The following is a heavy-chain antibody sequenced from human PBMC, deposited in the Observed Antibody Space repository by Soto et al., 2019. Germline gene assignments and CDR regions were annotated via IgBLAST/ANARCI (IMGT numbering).Heavy chain of an antibody. CDR2: IKQDESEK. D-gene: IGHD1-26*01. J-gene: IGHJ4*02. CDR1: GLTFTDYW. CDR3: ASDRSRGTYYLRGVTYFFEE. V-gene: IGHV3-7*03. Sequence: GSLRLSCVTYGLTFTDYWMSWVRQAPGKGLEWVANIKQDESEKNYLDSVKGRFTISRDNAKNSLYLQMNSLRAEDTAVYYCASDRSRGTYYLRGVTYFFEEWGQGAPVTVSS.